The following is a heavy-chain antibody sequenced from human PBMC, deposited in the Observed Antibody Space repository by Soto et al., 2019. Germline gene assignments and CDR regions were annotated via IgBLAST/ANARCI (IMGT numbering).Heavy chain of an antibody. J-gene: IGHJ5*02. V-gene: IGHV4-30-2*06. D-gene: IGHD6-13*01. CDR1: GDSISSGGLS. CDR2: IYYPGLT. CDR3: ARGKRSKTASAGTGWFDP. Sequence: QLQLQESGSGLLKPSQTLSLNCSVSGDSISSGGLSWNWLRQSPGRDLEWIGYIYYPGLTYYNPSLKGRVSMSLDTSENQVSLSLSSVTAADSAVYYCARGKRSKTASAGTGWFDPWGPGTLVTVSS.